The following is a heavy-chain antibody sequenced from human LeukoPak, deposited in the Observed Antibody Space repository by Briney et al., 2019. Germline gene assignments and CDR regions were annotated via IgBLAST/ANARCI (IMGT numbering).Heavy chain of an antibody. CDR2: INHSGST. V-gene: IGHV4-34*01. J-gene: IGHJ6*02. D-gene: IGHD2-2*01. CDR3: VRVSIVVVPAAIGNGMDV. CDR1: GGSFSGYY. Sequence: SSETLSLTCAVYGGSFSGYYWSWIRQPPGKGLEWIGEINHSGSTNYNPSLKSRVTISVDTSKNQFSLKLSSVTAADTAVYYCVRVSIVVVPAAIGNGMDVWGQGTTVTVSS.